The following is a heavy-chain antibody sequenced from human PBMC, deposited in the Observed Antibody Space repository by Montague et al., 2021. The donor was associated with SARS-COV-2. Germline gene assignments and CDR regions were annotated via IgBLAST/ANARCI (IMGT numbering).Heavy chain of an antibody. V-gene: IGHV3-21*01. Sequence: SLRLSCAASGFTFSSISMNWVRQAPGKMLEWFSSISSESAYIVYAESVRGRFTISRDNAQNLLYLQMNSLRAEDTAVYYCARFETSKFYSSGMDVWGQGTTVTVSS. J-gene: IGHJ6*02. CDR1: GFTFSSIS. CDR2: ISSESAYI. CDR3: ARFETSKFYSSGMDV. D-gene: IGHD2-15*01.